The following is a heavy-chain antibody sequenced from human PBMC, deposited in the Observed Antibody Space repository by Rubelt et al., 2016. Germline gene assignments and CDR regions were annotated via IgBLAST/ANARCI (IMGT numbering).Heavy chain of an antibody. J-gene: IGHJ4*02. Sequence: RLSCAASGVMFSSYAMSWVRQAPGKGLEWVSGISGSGGSTYYADAVKGRFTISRDNSKNTLYLQMNSLRAEDTAVYYCAVPAYDSSGYDRLTLGYWGQGTLVTVSS. CDR2: ISGSGGST. CDR3: AVPAYDSSGYDRLTLGY. V-gene: IGHV3-23*01. D-gene: IGHD3-22*01. CDR1: GVMFSSYA.